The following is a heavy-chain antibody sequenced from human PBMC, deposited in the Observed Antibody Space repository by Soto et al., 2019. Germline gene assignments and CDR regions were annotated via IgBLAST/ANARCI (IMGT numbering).Heavy chain of an antibody. Sequence: SETLSLTCTVSGGSISSGGSYWGWIRKRPGKGLEWIGDIYYSGNTILNPSLRSRVTLSVDTSKNQFFLNLSAVTPADTAVYYCARYCNNTKRPFDYWGLGTLVTVSS. CDR1: GGSISSGGSY. CDR2: IYYSGNT. D-gene: IGHD3-9*01. J-gene: IGHJ4*02. CDR3: ARYCNNTKRPFDY. V-gene: IGHV4-30-4*01.